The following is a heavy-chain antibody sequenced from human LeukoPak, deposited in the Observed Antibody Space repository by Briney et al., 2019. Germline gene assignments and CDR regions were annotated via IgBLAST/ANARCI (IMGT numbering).Heavy chain of an antibody. J-gene: IGHJ3*02. CDR3: ARVLRGPLDAFDI. CDR1: GFTFSSYA. D-gene: IGHD3-10*01. V-gene: IGHV3-30-3*01. CDR2: ISYDGSNK. Sequence: RGSLRLSCAASGFTFSSYAMHWVRQAPGKGLEWVAVISYDGSNKYYADSVKGRFTISRDNSKNTLYLQMNSLRAEDTAVYYCARVLRGPLDAFDIWDQGTMVTVSS.